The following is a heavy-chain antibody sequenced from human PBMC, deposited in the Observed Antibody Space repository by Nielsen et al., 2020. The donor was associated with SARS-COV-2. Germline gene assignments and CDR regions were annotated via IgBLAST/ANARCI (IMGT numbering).Heavy chain of an antibody. CDR3: ARDLYYGSGSTRRDYYYYGMDV. J-gene: IGHJ6*02. Sequence: GESLKISCAASGFTFSDYYMSWIRQAPGKGLEWVSYISSSGSTIYYADSVKGRFTISRDNAKNSLYLQMNSLRAEDTAVYYCARDLYYGSGSTRRDYYYYGMDVWGQGTTVTVSS. CDR1: GFTFSDYY. CDR2: ISSSGSTI. V-gene: IGHV3-11*04. D-gene: IGHD3-10*01.